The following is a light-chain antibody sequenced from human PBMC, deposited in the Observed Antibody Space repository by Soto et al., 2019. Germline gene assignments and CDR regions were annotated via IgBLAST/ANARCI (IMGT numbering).Light chain of an antibody. J-gene: IGKJ1*01. CDR3: QPFRT. CDR2: AES. V-gene: IGKV1-39*01. CDR1: QSISQSVRSY. Sequence: DIQLTQSPSSLSASVGDRVTITCRASQSISQSVRSYLNWYQQKPGKAPNLLISAESSLQSGVPSRFSGGGSGTDFTLTISSLQPEDFATYYCQPFRTFGQGTKVDIK.